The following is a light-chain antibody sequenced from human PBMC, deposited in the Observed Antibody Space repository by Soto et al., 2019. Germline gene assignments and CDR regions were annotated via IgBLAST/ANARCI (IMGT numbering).Light chain of an antibody. V-gene: IGKV1-5*03. CDR3: QQYNYDRT. Sequence: DIQMTQSPFSLSASVGDRVTITCRASESVSSRLAWYQQKPGKAPKLLISEASSVESGVPSRFSGSGSGTEFTLTISSLQPDDFATYYCQQYNYDRTFGQGTEVE. CDR1: ESVSSR. CDR2: EAS. J-gene: IGKJ1*01.